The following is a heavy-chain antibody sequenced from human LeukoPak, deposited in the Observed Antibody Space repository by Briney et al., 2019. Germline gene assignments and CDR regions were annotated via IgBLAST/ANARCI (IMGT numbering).Heavy chain of an antibody. J-gene: IGHJ4*02. CDR1: GFTFSSYA. CDR3: ASAGTAARFDY. V-gene: IGHV3-30-3*01. CDR2: ISYDGSNK. D-gene: IGHD6-6*01. Sequence: GGSLRLSCAASGFTFSSYAMHWVRQAPGKGLEWVAVISYDGSNKYYADSVKGRFTISRDSSKNTLYLQMNSLRAEDTAVYYCASAGTAARFDYWGQGALVTVSS.